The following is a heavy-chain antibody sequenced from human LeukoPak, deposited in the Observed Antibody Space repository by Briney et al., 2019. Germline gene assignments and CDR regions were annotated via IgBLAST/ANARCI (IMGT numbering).Heavy chain of an antibody. CDR3: ARDGLSSTNAFDI. V-gene: IGHV3-64*01. CDR1: GFTFSSYA. J-gene: IGHJ3*02. Sequence: GGSLRLSCAASGFTFSSYAMHWVRQAPGKGLEYVSAISSNGGSTYYANSVKGRFTISRDNSKNTLYLQMGSLRAEDMAVYYCARDGLSSTNAFDIWGQGTMVTVSS. CDR2: ISSNGGST. D-gene: IGHD6-13*01.